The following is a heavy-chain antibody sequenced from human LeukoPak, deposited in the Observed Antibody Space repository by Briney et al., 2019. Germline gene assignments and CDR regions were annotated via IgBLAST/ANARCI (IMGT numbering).Heavy chain of an antibody. CDR2: INPKSGGT. D-gene: IGHD1-1*01. Sequence: GSVTVSCTASGYTFTGYYMHWVGQAPGQGGEGMGWINPKSGGTNYAQKFQGGVTMTKDTSITTAYMELSRLRSDDTAVYYCARVATRTTLGSDYWGQGTLVTVSS. V-gene: IGHV1-2*02. J-gene: IGHJ4*02. CDR3: ARVATRTTLGSDY. CDR1: GYTFTGYY.